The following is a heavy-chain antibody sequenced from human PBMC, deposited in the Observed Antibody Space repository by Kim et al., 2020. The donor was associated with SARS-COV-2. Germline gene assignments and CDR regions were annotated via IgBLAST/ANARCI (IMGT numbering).Heavy chain of an antibody. J-gene: IGHJ4*02. CDR3: APRDAPYYFDY. V-gene: IGHV4-34*01. Sequence: SETLSLTCAVYGGSFSGYYWSWIRQPPGKGLEWIGEINHSGSTNYNPSLKSRVTISVDTSKNQFSLKLSSVTAADTAVYYCAPRDAPYYFDYWGQGTLVTVSS. CDR1: GGSFSGYY. CDR2: INHSGST.